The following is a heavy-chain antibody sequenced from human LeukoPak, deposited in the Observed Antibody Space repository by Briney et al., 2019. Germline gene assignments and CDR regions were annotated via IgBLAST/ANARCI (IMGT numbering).Heavy chain of an antibody. Sequence: GRSLRLSCAASGFTFDDYAMHWVRQAPGKGLEWVSGISWNSGSIGYADSVKGRFTISRDNAKNSLYLQMNSLRAEDTALYYCAKGGYYDILTGYYGLDYWGQGTLVTVSS. CDR3: AKGGYYDILTGYYGLDY. CDR2: ISWNSGSI. J-gene: IGHJ4*02. V-gene: IGHV3-9*01. CDR1: GFTFDDYA. D-gene: IGHD3-9*01.